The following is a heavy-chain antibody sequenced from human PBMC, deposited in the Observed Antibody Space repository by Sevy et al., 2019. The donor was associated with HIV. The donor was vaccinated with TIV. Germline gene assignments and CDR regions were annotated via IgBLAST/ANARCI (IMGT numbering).Heavy chain of an antibody. CDR3: ATGAGL. J-gene: IGHJ4*02. V-gene: IGHV3-7*01. D-gene: IGHD6-19*01. CDR1: GLTFSNYW. Sequence: GGSLRLSCVVSGLTFSNYWMTWVRQAPGKGLEWVANIKEDGSEKYYLFSVKDRFTISRDNAKNSLFLQMNSLRVDDTGVYYCATGAGLWGQGTVVTVSS. CDR2: IKEDGSEK.